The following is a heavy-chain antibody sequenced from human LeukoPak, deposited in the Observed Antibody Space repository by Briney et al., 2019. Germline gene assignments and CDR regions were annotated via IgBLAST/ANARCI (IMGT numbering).Heavy chain of an antibody. CDR2: INHSGST. Sequence: SETLSLTCAVYGGSFSGYYWSWIRQPPGKGLEWIGEINHSGSTNYSPSLKSRVTISVDTSKNQFSLKLSSVTAADTAVYYCARSGHHCSSTSCLNKRPRKAQFDPWGQGTLVTVSS. J-gene: IGHJ5*02. V-gene: IGHV4-34*01. CDR1: GGSFSGYY. D-gene: IGHD2-2*01. CDR3: ARSGHHCSSTSCLNKRPRKAQFDP.